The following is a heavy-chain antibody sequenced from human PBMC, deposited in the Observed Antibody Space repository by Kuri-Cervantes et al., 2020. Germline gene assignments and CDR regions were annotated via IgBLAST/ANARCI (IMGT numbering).Heavy chain of an antibody. Sequence: GESLKISCAASGFTFSSYDMHWVRQATGKGLEWVSAIGTAGDTYYPGSVKGRFTISRENAKNSLYLQMNSLRAGDTAVYYCARDKRSSWRESSGWYFDYWGQGTLVTVSS. CDR3: ARDKRSSWRESSGWYFDY. J-gene: IGHJ4*02. CDR2: IGTAGDT. D-gene: IGHD6-19*01. V-gene: IGHV3-13*01. CDR1: GFTFSSYD.